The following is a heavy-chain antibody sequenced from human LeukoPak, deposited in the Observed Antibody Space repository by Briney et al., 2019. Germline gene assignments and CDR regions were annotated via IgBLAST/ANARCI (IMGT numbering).Heavy chain of an antibody. CDR1: GFTFDDYA. CDR3: AKGEARYKYFQH. Sequence: GGSLRLSCAASGFTFDDYAMHWVRQAPGKGLEWVSGISWNSGSIGYADSVKGRFTISRDNAKNSLYLQMNSLRAEDTALYYCAKGEARYKYFQHWGQGTLVTVSS. J-gene: IGHJ1*01. CDR2: ISWNSGSI. D-gene: IGHD3-16*02. V-gene: IGHV3-9*01.